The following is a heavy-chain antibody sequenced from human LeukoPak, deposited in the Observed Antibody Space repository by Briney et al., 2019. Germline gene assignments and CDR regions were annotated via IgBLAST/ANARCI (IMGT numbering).Heavy chain of an antibody. CDR3: ARGRVYCSSTSCSRSFDY. CDR1: GGSFSGYY. J-gene: IGHJ4*02. Sequence: PSETLSLTCAVYGGSFSGYYWSWIRQPPGKGLGWIGGINHCGSTNYNPSLKSRVTISVDTSKNQFSLKLSSVTAADTAVYYCARGRVYCSSTSCSRSFDYWGQGTLVTVSS. CDR2: INHCGST. V-gene: IGHV4-34*01. D-gene: IGHD2-2*01.